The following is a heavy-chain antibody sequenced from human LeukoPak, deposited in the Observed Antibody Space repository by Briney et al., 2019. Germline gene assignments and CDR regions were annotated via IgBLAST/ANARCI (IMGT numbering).Heavy chain of an antibody. CDR1: GYSISSGYY. Sequence: SETLSLTCTVSGYSISSGYYWGWIRQPPGKGLEWIGSIYHSGSTYYNPSLKSRVTISVDTSKNQFSLKLSSVTAADTAVYYCARDHYDFLSGWRDYYYYMDVWGKGTTVTVSS. V-gene: IGHV4-38-2*02. D-gene: IGHD3-3*01. CDR3: ARDHYDFLSGWRDYYYYMDV. J-gene: IGHJ6*03. CDR2: IYHSGST.